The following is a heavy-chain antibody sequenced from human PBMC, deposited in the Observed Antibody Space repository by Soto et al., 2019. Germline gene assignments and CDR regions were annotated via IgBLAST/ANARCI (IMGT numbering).Heavy chain of an antibody. V-gene: IGHV4-30-4*01. CDR2: IYYSGNT. CDR3: ARVNTMIVVAPGAFDI. D-gene: IGHD3-22*01. Sequence: LSLTCTVSGGSISSGDYYWSWIRQPPGKGLEWIGYIYYSGNTYYNPSLKSRVTISVDTSKNQFSLKLSSVTAADTAVFYCARVNTMIVVAPGAFDIWGQGTMVTVSS. CDR1: GGSISSGDYY. J-gene: IGHJ3*02.